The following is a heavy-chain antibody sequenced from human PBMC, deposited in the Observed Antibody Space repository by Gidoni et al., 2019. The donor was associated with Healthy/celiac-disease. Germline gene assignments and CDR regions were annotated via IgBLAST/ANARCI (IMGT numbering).Heavy chain of an antibody. D-gene: IGHD3-10*01. CDR3: ARDRSTTVRGVIMSPPGFDY. CDR2: IYSGGST. CDR1: GFTVSSNY. Sequence: EVQLVESGGGLVQPGGSLRLSCAASGFTVSSNYMSWVRQVPGKGLEWVSVIYSGGSTYYADSVKGRFTISRDNSKNTLYLQMNSLRAEDTAVYYCARDRSTTVRGVIMSPPGFDYWGQGTLVTVSS. V-gene: IGHV3-66*02. J-gene: IGHJ4*02.